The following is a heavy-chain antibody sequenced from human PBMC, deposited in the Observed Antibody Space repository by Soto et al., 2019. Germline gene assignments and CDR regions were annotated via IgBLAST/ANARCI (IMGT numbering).Heavy chain of an antibody. J-gene: IGHJ4*02. CDR3: ARELAXYSGGNSLSLXY. D-gene: IGHD3-10*01. CDR1: GGTFSTYG. CDR2: IIPKFGTT. Sequence: SVKVSCKASGGTFSTYGMNWVRLAPGQGLEWMGGIIPKFGTTNYAQKFQGRVTITADESTNTAYMELNYLRSEDTAVYFCARELAXYSGGNSLSLXYWGQEPLV. V-gene: IGHV1-69*13.